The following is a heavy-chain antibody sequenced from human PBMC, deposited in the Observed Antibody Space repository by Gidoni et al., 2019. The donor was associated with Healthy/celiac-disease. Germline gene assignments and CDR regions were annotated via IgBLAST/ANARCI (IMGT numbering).Heavy chain of an antibody. CDR2: INPNSGGT. CDR1: GYTFNGYY. J-gene: IGHJ4*02. CDR3: ARGYSGWYYFDF. V-gene: IGHV1-2*04. Sequence: QVQLVQSGAELQKPESSVKVPCQAFGYTFNGYYMHWVRQAPGQGLEWMGWINPNSGGTNFSQKFQGWVTMTRDTSISTAYMELSRLRSDDTAVFYCARGYSGWYYFDFWGQGTLVTVSS. D-gene: IGHD6-19*01.